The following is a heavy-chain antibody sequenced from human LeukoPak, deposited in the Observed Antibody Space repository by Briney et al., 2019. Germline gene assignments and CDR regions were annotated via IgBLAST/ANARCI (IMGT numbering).Heavy chain of an antibody. CDR3: ATDTAMVRFDAFDI. Sequence: SETLSLTCTVSGGSISSSSYYWGWIRQPPGKGLEWIGSIYYSGSTYYNPSLKSRVTISVDTSKNQFSLKLSSVTAADTAVYYCATDTAMVRFDAFDIWGQGTMVTVSS. V-gene: IGHV4-39*07. J-gene: IGHJ3*02. D-gene: IGHD5-18*01. CDR1: GGSISSSSYY. CDR2: IYYSGST.